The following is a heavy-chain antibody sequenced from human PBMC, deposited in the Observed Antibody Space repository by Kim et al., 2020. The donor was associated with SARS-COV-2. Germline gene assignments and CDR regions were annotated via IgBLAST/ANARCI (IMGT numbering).Heavy chain of an antibody. CDR3: ARDTGYSSSWYYFDY. Sequence: DSAKGRFTISRDNSKNTPYLQMNSLRAEDTAVYYCARDTGYSSSWYYFDYWGQGTLVTVSS. V-gene: IGHV3-30*01. D-gene: IGHD6-13*01. J-gene: IGHJ4*02.